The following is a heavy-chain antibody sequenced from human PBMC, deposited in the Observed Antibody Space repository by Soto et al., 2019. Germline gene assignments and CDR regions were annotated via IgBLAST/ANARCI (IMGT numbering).Heavy chain of an antibody. CDR2: IKSKTDGGTT. CDR3: TPLALKYSSCWYEFTD. J-gene: IGHJ4*02. V-gene: IGHV3-15*07. Sequence: EVQLVESGGGLVKPGGSLRLSCAASGFTFSNVWMNWVRQAPGKGLEWVGRIKSKTDGGTTDYAAPVKGRFTISRDDSKNTLYLQMNSLKTEDTAVYYCTPLALKYSSCWYEFTDLGQGTLVTVSP. D-gene: IGHD6-19*01. CDR1: GFTFSNVW.